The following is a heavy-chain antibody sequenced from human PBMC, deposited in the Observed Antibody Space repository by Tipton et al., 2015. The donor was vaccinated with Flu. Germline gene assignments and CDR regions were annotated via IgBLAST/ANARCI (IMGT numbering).Heavy chain of an antibody. V-gene: IGHV4-38-2*02. D-gene: IGHD3-10*01. CDR1: GDSMRSDYF. CDR2: IHYSGSP. CDR3: AGEDAERGVGATKF. Sequence: TLSLTCTVSGDSMRSDYFWAWIRQAPGKGLEWIGNIHYSGSPHYNPSLKSRVTITVDTSKNQFSLRLSSMTAADTAVYYCAGEDAERGVGATKFWGPGILVTVSS. J-gene: IGHJ4*02.